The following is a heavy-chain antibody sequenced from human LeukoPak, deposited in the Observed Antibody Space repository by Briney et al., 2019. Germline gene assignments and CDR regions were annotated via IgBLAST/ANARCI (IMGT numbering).Heavy chain of an antibody. Sequence: ASVKVSCKASGYTFTSYGISWVRQAPGQGLEWMGWISAYNGNTNYAQKLQGRVTMTTDTSTSTAYMELRSLRSDDTAVYYCARDAIAAAQYNWFDPWGQGTLVTVSS. CDR2: ISAYNGNT. J-gene: IGHJ5*02. D-gene: IGHD6-13*01. CDR1: GYTFTSYG. CDR3: ARDAIAAAQYNWFDP. V-gene: IGHV1-18*01.